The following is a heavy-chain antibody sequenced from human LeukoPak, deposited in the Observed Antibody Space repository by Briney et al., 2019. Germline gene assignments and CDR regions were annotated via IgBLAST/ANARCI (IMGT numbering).Heavy chain of an antibody. V-gene: IGHV3-33*01. CDR2: IWYDGSNK. CDR3: ARDGPGHYYDSSGYFDY. Sequence: GGSLRLSCAASGFTFSSYGMHWVPQAPGKGLEWVAVIWYDGSNKYYADSVKGRFTISRDNSKNTLYLQMNSLRAEDTAVYYCARDGPGHYYDSSGYFDYWGQGTLVTVSS. J-gene: IGHJ4*02. CDR1: GFTFSSYG. D-gene: IGHD3-22*01.